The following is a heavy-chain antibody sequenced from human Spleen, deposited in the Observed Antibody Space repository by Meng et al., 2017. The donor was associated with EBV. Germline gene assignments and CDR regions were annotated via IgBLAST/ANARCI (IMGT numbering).Heavy chain of an antibody. CDR1: GYTCGTFD. V-gene: IGHV1-8*01. CDR3: VRGGLYDSGSYRDNWFDS. J-gene: IGHJ5*01. D-gene: IGHD3-10*01. Sequence: GPSVEVHFTHSGYTCGTFDINGVRHARGQGLEWMGWINPQRGNTGYAQKFQGRIALSTDSSISTAYMYLSSLRSDDTAVYYCVRGGLYDSGSYRDNWFDSWGQGTLVTVSS. CDR2: INPQRGNT.